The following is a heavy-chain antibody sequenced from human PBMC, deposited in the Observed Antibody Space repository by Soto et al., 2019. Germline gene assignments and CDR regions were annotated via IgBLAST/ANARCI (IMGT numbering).Heavy chain of an antibody. D-gene: IGHD6-19*01. V-gene: IGHV1-3*01. CDR3: AREAYSSGWYGGFDY. CDR2: INAGNGNT. J-gene: IGHJ4*02. CDR1: GYTFTSYA. Sequence: GASVKVSCKASGYTFTSYAMHWVRQAPGQRLEWMGWINAGNGNTKYSQKFQGRVTITRDTSASTAYMELSSLRSEDTAVYYCAREAYSSGWYGGFDYWGQGTLVTVSS.